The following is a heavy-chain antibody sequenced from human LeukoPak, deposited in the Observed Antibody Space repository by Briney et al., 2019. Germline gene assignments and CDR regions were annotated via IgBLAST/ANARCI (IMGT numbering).Heavy chain of an antibody. V-gene: IGHV4-34*01. D-gene: IGHD6-6*01. J-gene: IGHJ6*03. CDR2: INHSGST. Sequence: KSSETLSLTCAVYGGSFSGYYWSWIRQPPGKGLEWIGEINHSGSTNYNPSLKSQVIIAVDTSKNQFSLKLTSVTAADTAVYYCARGRSSSAGGGYYMDVWGKGTTVTVSS. CDR3: ARGRSSSAGGGYYMDV. CDR1: GGSFSGYY.